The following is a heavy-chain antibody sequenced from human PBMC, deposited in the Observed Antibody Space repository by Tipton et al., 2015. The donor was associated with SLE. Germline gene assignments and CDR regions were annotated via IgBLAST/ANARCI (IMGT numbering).Heavy chain of an antibody. CDR1: DFSLRSTNYY. CDR3: ARRHYSSPFDS. J-gene: IGHJ4*02. V-gene: IGHV4-39*07. Sequence: TLSLTCTVSDFSLRSTNYYWGWIRQPPGKGLEWVGSIFYTGSTYYNPSLKSRVSFSIDTSKHQFSLKLNSVTAADTAVYYCARRHYSSPFDSWCQGTLVTVSS. D-gene: IGHD6-13*01. CDR2: IFYTGST.